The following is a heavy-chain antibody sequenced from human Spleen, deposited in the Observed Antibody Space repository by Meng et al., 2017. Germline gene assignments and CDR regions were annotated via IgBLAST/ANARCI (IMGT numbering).Heavy chain of an antibody. D-gene: IGHD2-2*01. CDR3: ARHGYCSRTSCSSGGAFEI. Sequence: GESLKISCAASGFTFSSYAMNWVRQAPGEGLAWVSAISSSGGTTYYADSVKGRFTISRDNTKNTLYLQMNSLRAEDTAIYYCARHGYCSRTSCSSGGAFEIWGQGTMVTVSS. V-gene: IGHV3-23*01. CDR1: GFTFSSYA. CDR2: ISSSGGTT. J-gene: IGHJ3*02.